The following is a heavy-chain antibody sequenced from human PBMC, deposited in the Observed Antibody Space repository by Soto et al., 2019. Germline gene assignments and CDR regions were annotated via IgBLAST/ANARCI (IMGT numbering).Heavy chain of an antibody. J-gene: IGHJ4*02. D-gene: IGHD3-9*01. CDR2: IYYSEST. CDR1: GGSISSSSYY. Sequence: QLQLQESGPGLVKPSETLSLTCTVSGGSISSSSYYWGWIRQPPGKGLEWIGSIYYSESTYYNPSLKSRVTISVDTSKNQFSLKLSSVTAADTAVYYCARPVIDDILTGYPYYFDYWGQGTLVTVSS. CDR3: ARPVIDDILTGYPYYFDY. V-gene: IGHV4-39*01.